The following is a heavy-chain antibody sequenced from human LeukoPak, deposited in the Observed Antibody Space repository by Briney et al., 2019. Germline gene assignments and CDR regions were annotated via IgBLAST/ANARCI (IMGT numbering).Heavy chain of an antibody. CDR2: IKQDGSEK. CDR1: GFTFSSNW. D-gene: IGHD2-8*01. Sequence: GGSLRLSCAASGFTFSSNWMSWVRQAPGKGLEWVANIKQDGSEKNYVDSVKGRFTISRDNAKNSLYLQMNSLRAEDTAAYYCAKVGNGFGYWGQGALVTVSS. CDR3: AKVGNGFGY. J-gene: IGHJ4*02. V-gene: IGHV3-7*01.